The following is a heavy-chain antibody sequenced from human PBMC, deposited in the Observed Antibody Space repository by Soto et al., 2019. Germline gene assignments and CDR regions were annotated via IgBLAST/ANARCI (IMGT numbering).Heavy chain of an antibody. D-gene: IGHD4-17*01. V-gene: IGHV3-21*01. CDR2: ISSDSVWI. CDR1: GFTFSSST. CDR3: ASGSYGDYSD. Sequence: GGSLRLACAASGFTFSSSTMNWFRQAPGKGLEWVSSISSDSVWIYYAASVKGRFTISRDNAKNSLFLQMSSLRAEDTAVYYCASGSYGDYSDWGQGTLVTVSS. J-gene: IGHJ4*02.